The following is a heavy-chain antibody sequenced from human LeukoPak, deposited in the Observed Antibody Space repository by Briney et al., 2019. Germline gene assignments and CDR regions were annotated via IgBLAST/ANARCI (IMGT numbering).Heavy chain of an antibody. J-gene: IGHJ4*02. CDR1: GYTFNTYA. D-gene: IGHD3-10*01. Sequence: GASVRDSPKAPGYTFNTYAISWMRQAPGQGLEWMGWISAYNGNTNYVQKLQGRVTMTTDTSTSTAYMELRSLRSDDTAVYYCAREETYYYGSGSYQASYYFDYWGQGTLVTVSS. V-gene: IGHV1-18*01. CDR3: AREETYYYGSGSYQASYYFDY. CDR2: ISAYNGNT.